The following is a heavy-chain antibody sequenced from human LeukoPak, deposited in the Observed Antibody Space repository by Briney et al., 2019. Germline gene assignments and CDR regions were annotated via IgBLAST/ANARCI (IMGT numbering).Heavy chain of an antibody. CDR3: ARHVIYSGDYSYRFDP. CDR1: GASISSYY. J-gene: IGHJ5*02. V-gene: IGHV4-59*08. Sequence: SETLSLTCTVSGASISSYYWSWIRQPPGKGLEWIAFIYSTGNINYNPSLRSRASISLDTSKNLCSLRLTSVTAADTAVYYCARHVIYSGDYSYRFDPWGLGTLVTVSS. D-gene: IGHD1-26*01. CDR2: IYSTGNI.